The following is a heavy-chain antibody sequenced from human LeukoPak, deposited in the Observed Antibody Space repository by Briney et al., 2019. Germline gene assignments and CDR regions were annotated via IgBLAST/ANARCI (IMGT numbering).Heavy chain of an antibody. CDR1: GASLSSYY. D-gene: IGHD3-16*01. Sequence: PSETLSLTCTVSGASLSSYYWNWIRQPAGKGLEWIGRIYTSGSTNYNPSLKSRVTMSVDTSKNQFSLKLSSVTAADTAVYYCAREGWSGGTDYWGQGTLVTVSS. V-gene: IGHV4-4*07. CDR2: IYTSGST. CDR3: AREGWSGGTDY. J-gene: IGHJ4*02.